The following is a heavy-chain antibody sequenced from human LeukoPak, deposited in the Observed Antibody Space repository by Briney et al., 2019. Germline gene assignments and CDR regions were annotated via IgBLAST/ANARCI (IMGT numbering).Heavy chain of an antibody. CDR1: GFTFSSYE. Sequence: GGSLRLSCAASGFTFSSYEMNWVRQAPGKGLEWVSYISSSGSTIYYADSVKGRFTISRDNSKNTLYLQMNSLRAEDTAVYYCAKGTYGRLESGYFDYWGQGTLVTVSS. J-gene: IGHJ4*02. CDR2: ISSSGSTI. CDR3: AKGTYGRLESGYFDY. D-gene: IGHD1-1*01. V-gene: IGHV3-48*03.